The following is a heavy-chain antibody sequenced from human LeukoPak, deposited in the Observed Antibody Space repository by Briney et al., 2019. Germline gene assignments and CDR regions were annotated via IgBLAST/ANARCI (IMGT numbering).Heavy chain of an antibody. CDR3: ARDSSGYYPLLRYGMDV. CDR2: ISYDGSNK. D-gene: IGHD3-22*01. V-gene: IGHV3-30-3*01. Sequence: GGSLRLSCAASGFTFSSYAMHWVRQAPGKGLEWVAVISYDGSNKYYADSVKGRFTISRDNSKNTLYLQMNSLRAEDTAVYYCARDSSGYYPLLRYGMDVWGQGTTVTVSS. CDR1: GFTFSSYA. J-gene: IGHJ6*02.